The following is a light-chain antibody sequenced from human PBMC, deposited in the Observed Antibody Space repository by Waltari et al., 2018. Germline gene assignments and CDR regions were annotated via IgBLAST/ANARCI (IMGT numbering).Light chain of an antibody. CDR1: ILRSHF. Sequence: SSEVTQDPSVSVALGQTVRIPCQGDILRSHFASWYQQMPGQAPILVIYGQNARPSGIPDRFSGSASGDTASLTITGVQAEDEADYYCNCRDTSGNHYVFGPGTKVTVL. J-gene: IGLJ1*01. V-gene: IGLV3-19*01. CDR2: GQN. CDR3: NCRDTSGNHYV.